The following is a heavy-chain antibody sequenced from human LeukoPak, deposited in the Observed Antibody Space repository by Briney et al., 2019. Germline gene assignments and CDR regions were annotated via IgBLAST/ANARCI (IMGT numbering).Heavy chain of an antibody. V-gene: IGHV3-21*01. J-gene: IGHJ2*01. Sequence: KSGGSLRLSCAASGFPFSSYNMNWVRQAPGKGLEWVSSISSSSSNIYYADSVKGRFTTSRDNAKNSLYLQMNSLRAEDTAVYYCARSLYDILTAGSPWYFDLWGRGTLVTVSS. CDR3: ARSLYDILTAGSPWYFDL. CDR2: ISSSSSNI. CDR1: GFPFSSYN. D-gene: IGHD3-9*01.